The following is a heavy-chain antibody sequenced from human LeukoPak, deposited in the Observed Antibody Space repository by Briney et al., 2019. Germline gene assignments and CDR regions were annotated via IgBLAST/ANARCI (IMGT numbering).Heavy chain of an antibody. V-gene: IGHV4-39*01. J-gene: IGHJ4*02. D-gene: IGHD3-3*01. CDR2: IYYSGST. Sequence: SETLSLTCTVSGGSISISSYYWGWIRQPPGKGLEWIGSIYYSGSTYYNPSLKSRVTISVDTSKNQFSLKLSSVTAADTAVYYCARTTRTPYDFWSGYTVYFDYWGQGTLVTVSS. CDR3: ARTTRTPYDFWSGYTVYFDY. CDR1: GGSISISSYY.